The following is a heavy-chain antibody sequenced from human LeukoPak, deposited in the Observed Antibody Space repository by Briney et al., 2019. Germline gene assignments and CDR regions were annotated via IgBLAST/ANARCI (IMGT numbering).Heavy chain of an antibody. J-gene: IGHJ3*02. CDR1: GFTFSTCS. D-gene: IGHD5-18*01. V-gene: IGHV3-48*01. CDR3: ARDLSSRGYTYGTPAFTFDI. Sequence: GGSLRLSCAASGFTFSTCSINWVRQAPGKGLEWVSYISSDSSTIYYADSLKGRFTISRDNAKNSLSLLMNSLRAEDTAVYYCARDLSSRGYTYGTPAFTFDIWGQGTMVTVSS. CDR2: ISSDSSTI.